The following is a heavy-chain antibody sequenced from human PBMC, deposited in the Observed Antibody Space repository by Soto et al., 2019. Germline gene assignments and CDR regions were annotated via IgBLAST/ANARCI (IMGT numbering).Heavy chain of an antibody. CDR3: ARDAVTAVAGSVNWFDP. CDR1: GFSLRTYG. J-gene: IGHJ5*02. D-gene: IGHD6-19*01. Sequence: QVQLVESGGGVVQSGRSLTLSCAASGFSLRTYGMQWLRRAPGKGLEWVAFIWYDGTKKFYANSVKGRSTISKDNSNNILYLQMSGLRAEDTAVYYCARDAVTAVAGSVNWFDPWGQGTLVTVSS. V-gene: IGHV3-33*01. CDR2: IWYDGTKK.